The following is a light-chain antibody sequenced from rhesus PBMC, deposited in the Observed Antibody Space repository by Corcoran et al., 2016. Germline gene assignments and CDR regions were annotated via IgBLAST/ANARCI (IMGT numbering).Light chain of an antibody. CDR1: ETVTTS. J-gene: IGKJ4*01. CDR3: QHSYGTPVT. Sequence: DIQMTQSPSSLSASVGDRVTITCRASETVTTSLHWYQQQPGKAPKLQIYKASTLQSGVPSRFSGSGSGTDFTLPISSLQPEDFGTYYCQHSYGTPVTFGGGTKVELK. V-gene: IGKV1-74*01. CDR2: KAS.